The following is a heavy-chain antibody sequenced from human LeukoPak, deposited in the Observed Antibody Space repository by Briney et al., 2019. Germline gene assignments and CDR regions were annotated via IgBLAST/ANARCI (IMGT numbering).Heavy chain of an antibody. Sequence: PGGSLRLSCAASGFTFSSYWMHWVRQVPGKGLEWVSVIYSGGSTYYADSVKGRFTISRDNSKNTLYLQMNSLRAEDTAVYYCARGLGSLAVTPDYWGQGTLVTVSS. J-gene: IGHJ4*02. D-gene: IGHD4-23*01. CDR1: GFTFSSYW. CDR3: ARGLGSLAVTPDY. V-gene: IGHV3-53*01. CDR2: IYSGGST.